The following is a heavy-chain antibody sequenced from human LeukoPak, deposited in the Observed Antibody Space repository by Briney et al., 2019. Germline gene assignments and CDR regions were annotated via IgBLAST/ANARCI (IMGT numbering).Heavy chain of an antibody. CDR1: GVSISSYY. J-gene: IGHJ6*03. D-gene: IGHD3-10*01. CDR3: ASHRGPMDV. CDR2: IYYSGST. Sequence: SETLSLTCTVSGVSISSYYWSWIRQPPGKGLEWIGYIYYSGSTNYNPSLKSRVTISVDTSKNQFSLKLSSVTAADPAVYYCASHRGPMDVWGKGTTVTVSS. V-gene: IGHV4-59*01.